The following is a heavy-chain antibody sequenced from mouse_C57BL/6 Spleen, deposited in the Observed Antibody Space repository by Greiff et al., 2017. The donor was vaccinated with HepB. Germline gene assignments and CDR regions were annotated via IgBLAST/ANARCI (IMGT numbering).Heavy chain of an antibody. Sequence: QVHVKQSGAELVRPGASVTLSCKASGYTFTDYEMHWVKQTPVHGLEWIGAIDPETGGTAYNQKFKGKAILTADKSSSTAYMELRSLTSEDSAVYYCTRLPITTVAHWYFDVWGTGTTVTVSS. CDR3: TRLPITTVAHWYFDV. D-gene: IGHD1-1*01. CDR1: GYTFTDYE. J-gene: IGHJ1*03. CDR2: IDPETGGT. V-gene: IGHV1-15*01.